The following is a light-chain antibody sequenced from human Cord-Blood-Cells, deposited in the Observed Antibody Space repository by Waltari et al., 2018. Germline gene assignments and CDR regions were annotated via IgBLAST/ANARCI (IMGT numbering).Light chain of an antibody. V-gene: IGKV1-5*03. CDR2: KAS. CDR1: QSISSW. Sequence: DIQMTQSPSTLSASVGDRVTITCRASQSISSWLAWYQQKPGKAPNPLIYKASSLESGVPSRFSGSGSGTEFTLTISSLQPDDFATYYCQQYNSYSYSFGQGTKLEIK. J-gene: IGKJ2*03. CDR3: QQYNSYSYS.